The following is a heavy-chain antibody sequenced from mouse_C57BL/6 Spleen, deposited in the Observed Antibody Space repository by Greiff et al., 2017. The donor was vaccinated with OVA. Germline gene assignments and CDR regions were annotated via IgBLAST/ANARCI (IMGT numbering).Heavy chain of an antibody. CDR3: ARTYDYDWYFDV. D-gene: IGHD2-4*01. J-gene: IGHJ1*03. V-gene: IGHV1-18*01. CDR2: INPNNGGT. CDR1: GYTFTDYN. Sequence: VHVKQSGPELVKPGASVKIPCKASGYTFTDYNMDWVKQSHGKSLEWIGDINPNNGGTIYNQKFKGKATLTVDKSSSTAYMELRSLTSEDTAVYYCARTYDYDWYFDVWGTGTTVTVSS.